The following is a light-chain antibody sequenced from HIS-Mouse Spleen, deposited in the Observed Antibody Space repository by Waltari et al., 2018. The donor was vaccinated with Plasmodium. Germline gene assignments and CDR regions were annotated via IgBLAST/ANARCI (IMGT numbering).Light chain of an antibody. V-gene: IGKV3-11*01. J-gene: IGKJ4*01. CDR2: DAS. Sequence: EIVLTPSPATLSLSPGERATLSCRASQSVSSYLAWYQQKPGPAPRLLIYDASNEATGIPARFSGSGAGTDFTLTISSLEPEDFAVYYCQQRSNWLTFGGGTKVEIK. CDR1: QSVSSY. CDR3: QQRSNWLT.